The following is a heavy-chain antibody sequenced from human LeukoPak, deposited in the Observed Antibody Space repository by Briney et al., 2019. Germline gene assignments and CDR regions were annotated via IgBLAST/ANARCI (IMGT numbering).Heavy chain of an antibody. CDR2: ISDSGGST. D-gene: IGHD6-6*01. V-gene: IGHV3-23*01. J-gene: IGHJ4*02. CDR3: ARGGGASVSSHKY. Sequence: GGSLRLSCAASGFTFSNYAMSWVRQAPGEGLEWVSIISDSGGSTNYADSVKGRFTISRDNSKNTLYLQVNSLRVEDTAIYYCARGGGASVSSHKYWGQGTLVTVSS. CDR1: GFTFSNYA.